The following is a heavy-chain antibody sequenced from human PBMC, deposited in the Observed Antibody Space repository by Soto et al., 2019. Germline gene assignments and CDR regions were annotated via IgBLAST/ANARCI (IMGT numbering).Heavy chain of an antibody. Sequence: QVQLVQSGAEVKKPGASVKISCKASGYTFTSYYMHWVRQAPGQGLEWMGMINPSGGSTNYAQKHQGRVAITRDTSTSTVYMELNSLRSDDTAVYSCARPPFTGCNNAECYPLDYWGQGTLVSVSS. J-gene: IGHJ4*02. CDR2: INPSGGST. CDR3: ARPPFTGCNNAECYPLDY. D-gene: IGHD2-8*01. V-gene: IGHV1-46*01. CDR1: GYTFTSYY.